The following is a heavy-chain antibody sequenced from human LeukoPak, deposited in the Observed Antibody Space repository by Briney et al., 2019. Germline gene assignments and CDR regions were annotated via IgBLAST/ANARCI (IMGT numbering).Heavy chain of an antibody. J-gene: IGHJ5*02. CDR3: ARYSSSWGYNWFDP. CDR1: GGSISSYY. D-gene: IGHD6-13*01. Sequence: SETLSLTCTFSGGSISSYYWSWIRQPAGKGLERIGRIYTSGSTNYNPSLKSRVTMSVDTSKNQFSLKLSSVTAADTAVYYCARYSSSWGYNWFDPWGQGTLVTVSS. CDR2: IYTSGST. V-gene: IGHV4-4*07.